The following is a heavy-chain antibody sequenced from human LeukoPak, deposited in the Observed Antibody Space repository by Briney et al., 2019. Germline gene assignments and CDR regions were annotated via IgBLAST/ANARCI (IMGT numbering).Heavy chain of an antibody. CDR1: GFTFSSYS. J-gene: IGHJ5*02. V-gene: IGHV3-21*04. CDR2: ISSSSSYI. Sequence: PGGSLRLSCAASGFTFSSYSMNWVRQAPGKGLEWVSSISSSSSYIYYADSVKGRFTISRDNAKNSLYLQMNSLRAEDTAVYYCAKELGAAITMIAPFEPWGQGTLVTVSS. CDR3: AKELGAAITMIAPFEP. D-gene: IGHD3-22*01.